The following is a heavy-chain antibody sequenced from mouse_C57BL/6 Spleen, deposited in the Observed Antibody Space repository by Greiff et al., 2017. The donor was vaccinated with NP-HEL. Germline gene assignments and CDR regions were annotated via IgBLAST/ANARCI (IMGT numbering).Heavy chain of an antibody. V-gene: IGHV5-12*01. CDR3: ARQTLYYAMDY. CDR2: ISNGGGST. J-gene: IGHJ4*01. Sequence: EVKLMESGGGLVQPGGSLKLSCAASGFTFSDYYMYWVRQTPEKRLEWVAYISNGGGSTYYPDTVKGRFTISRDNAKNTLYLQMSRLKSEDTAMYYCARQTLYYAMDYWGQGTSVTVSS. CDR1: GFTFSDYY.